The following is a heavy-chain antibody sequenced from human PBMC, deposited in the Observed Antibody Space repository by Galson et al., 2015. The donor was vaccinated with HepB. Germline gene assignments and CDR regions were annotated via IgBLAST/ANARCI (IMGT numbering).Heavy chain of an antibody. CDR2: ISGAGDKA. CDR3: VKDHFTGNSLWDDFEL. J-gene: IGHJ3*01. CDR1: GFSFRSYT. V-gene: IGHV3-23*01. Sequence: SLRLSCAASGFSFRSYTMSWVRHTPGKGLGWVSGISGAGDKAFYSDSVKGRFTISRDNFKNTVYLQLNGLRAEDAAIYYCVKDHFTGNSLWDDFELWGQGTMVTVSS. D-gene: IGHD4-23*01.